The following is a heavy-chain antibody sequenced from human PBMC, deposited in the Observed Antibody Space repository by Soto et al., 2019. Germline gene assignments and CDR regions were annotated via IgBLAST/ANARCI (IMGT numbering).Heavy chain of an antibody. V-gene: IGHV4-4*02. Sequence: QVQLQESGPGLVKPSGTLSLTCAVSGGSISSSNWWSWVRQPPGKGLEWIGEIYHSGSTNYNPSLKSRVTISVDKSNNQFSLKLSSVTAADTAVYYCAREAFLTMVRGVIGVWGQGTTVTVSS. CDR3: AREAFLTMVRGVIGV. D-gene: IGHD3-10*01. CDR1: GGSISSSNW. J-gene: IGHJ6*02. CDR2: IYHSGST.